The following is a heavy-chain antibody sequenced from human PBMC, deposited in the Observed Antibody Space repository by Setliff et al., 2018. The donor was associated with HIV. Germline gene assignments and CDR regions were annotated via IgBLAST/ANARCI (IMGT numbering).Heavy chain of an antibody. Sequence: SETLSLTCTVSGGSISSSSYYWGWIRQPPGKGLEWIGSIHYSGSTYYNPSLKSRVTISVDTSKNQFSLKLSSVTAADTAVYYCAREIIQLSKAAFDIWGQGTMVTVSS. CDR3: AREIIQLSKAAFDI. CDR2: IHYSGST. CDR1: GGSISSSSYY. J-gene: IGHJ3*02. V-gene: IGHV4-39*07. D-gene: IGHD5-18*01.